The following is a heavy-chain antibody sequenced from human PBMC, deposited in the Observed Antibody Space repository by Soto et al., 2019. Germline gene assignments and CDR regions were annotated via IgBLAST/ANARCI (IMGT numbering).Heavy chain of an antibody. CDR3: ARGLLIPAESYFDY. Sequence: PGGSLRLSCAASGFTFSSYSMNWVRQAPGKGLEWVSSISSSSIDIYYADSVKVWFTISRDNAKNSLYLQMNSLRSEDTAVDYYARGLLIPAESYFDYWGQGTLVTVSS. CDR2: ISSSSIDI. CDR1: GFTFSSYS. D-gene: IGHD2-2*01. V-gene: IGHV3-21*01. J-gene: IGHJ4*02.